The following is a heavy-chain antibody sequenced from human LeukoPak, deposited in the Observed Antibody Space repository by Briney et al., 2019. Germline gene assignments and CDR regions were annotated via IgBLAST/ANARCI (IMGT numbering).Heavy chain of an antibody. CDR2: ISSSSSYI. Sequence: PGGSLRLSCAASGFTFSSYSMNWVRQAPGKGLEWVSSISSSSSYIYYADSVKGRFTISRDNAKNSLYLQMNSLRAEDTVVYYCASDYYDSSGYSDYWGQGTLVTVSS. CDR3: ASDYYDSSGYSDY. D-gene: IGHD3-22*01. CDR1: GFTFSSYS. J-gene: IGHJ4*02. V-gene: IGHV3-21*01.